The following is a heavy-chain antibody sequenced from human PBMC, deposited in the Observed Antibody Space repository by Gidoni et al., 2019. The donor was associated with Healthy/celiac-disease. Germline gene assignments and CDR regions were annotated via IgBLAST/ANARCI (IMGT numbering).Heavy chain of an antibody. Sequence: QVQLVQSGAEVKKPGSSVKVSCKSSGGTFSSYAISWVRQAPGQGLEWMGRIIPILGIANYAQKFQGRVTITADKSTSTAYMELSSLRSEDTAVYYCASADPSSTSPLDVWGKGTTVTVSS. CDR1: GGTFSSYA. V-gene: IGHV1-69*04. CDR3: ASADPSSTSPLDV. D-gene: IGHD2-2*01. CDR2: IIPILGIA. J-gene: IGHJ6*04.